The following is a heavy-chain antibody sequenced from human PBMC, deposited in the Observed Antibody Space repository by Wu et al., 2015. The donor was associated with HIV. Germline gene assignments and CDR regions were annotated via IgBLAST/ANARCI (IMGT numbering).Heavy chain of an antibody. V-gene: IGHV1-2*02. CDR2: INPNSGGT. Sequence: QVHSVQSGAEMKKPGASVKVSCKASGYTFTDYYFHWLRQAPGQGLEWMGWINPNSGGTNYAQKFQGRVTMTRDTSISTAYMELSRLRSDDTAVYYCARAMIAHFDYVGPGNAGHRLL. CDR1: GYTFTDYY. CDR3: ARAMIAHFDY. D-gene: IGHD3-22*01. J-gene: IGHJ4*02.